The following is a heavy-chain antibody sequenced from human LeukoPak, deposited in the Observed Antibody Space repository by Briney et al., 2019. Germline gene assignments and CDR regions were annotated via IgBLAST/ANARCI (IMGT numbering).Heavy chain of an antibody. J-gene: IGHJ6*02. Sequence: SETLSLTCAVYGGSLSGYYWSWIRQPPGKGLEWIGEINHSGSTNYNPSLKSRVTISVDTSKNQFSLKLSSVTAADTAVYYCARGARLWFGELLQPRYYYGMDVWGQGTTVTVSS. CDR1: GGSLSGYY. CDR3: ARGARLWFGELLQPRYYYGMDV. V-gene: IGHV4-34*01. CDR2: INHSGST. D-gene: IGHD3-10*01.